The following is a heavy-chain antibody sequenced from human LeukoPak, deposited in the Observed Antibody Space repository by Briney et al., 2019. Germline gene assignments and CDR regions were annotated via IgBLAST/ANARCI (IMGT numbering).Heavy chain of an antibody. CDR3: AKAVPPQWELPPLDY. V-gene: IGHV3-72*01. CDR1: GFTFSDHY. Sequence: PGGSLRLSCAASGFTFSDHYMDWVRQAPGKGLEWVGRTRNKANSYTTEYAASVKGRFTISRDDSKNSLYLQMNSLKTEDTAVYYCAKAVPPQWELPPLDYWGQGTLVTVSS. J-gene: IGHJ4*02. D-gene: IGHD1-26*01. CDR2: TRNKANSYTT.